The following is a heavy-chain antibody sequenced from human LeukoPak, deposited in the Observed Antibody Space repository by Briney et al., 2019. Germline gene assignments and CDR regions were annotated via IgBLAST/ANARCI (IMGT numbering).Heavy chain of an antibody. J-gene: IGHJ4*02. Sequence: GGSLRLSCAASGFTFSSYSMNWVRQAPGKGLEWVSSISSSSSYIYYADSVKGRFTIPRDNAKNSLYLQMNSLRAEDTAVYYCARAPRDYDFWSGYPGPDYWGQGTLVTVSS. CDR2: ISSSSSYI. D-gene: IGHD3-3*01. CDR1: GFTFSSYS. CDR3: ARAPRDYDFWSGYPGPDY. V-gene: IGHV3-21*01.